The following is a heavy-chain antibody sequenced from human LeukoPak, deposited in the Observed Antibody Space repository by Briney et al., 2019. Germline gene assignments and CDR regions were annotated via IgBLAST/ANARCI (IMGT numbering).Heavy chain of an antibody. CDR1: GGSISSSSYY. Sequence: PSETLSLTCTVSGGSISSSSYYWGWIRQPPGKGLEWIGSIYYSGSTYYNPSLKSRVTISVDTSKNQFSLKLSSVTAADTAVYYCARDYGILGPEPTGWFDPWGQGTLVTVSS. D-gene: IGHD1-14*01. V-gene: IGHV4-39*07. CDR2: IYYSGST. J-gene: IGHJ5*02. CDR3: ARDYGILGPEPTGWFDP.